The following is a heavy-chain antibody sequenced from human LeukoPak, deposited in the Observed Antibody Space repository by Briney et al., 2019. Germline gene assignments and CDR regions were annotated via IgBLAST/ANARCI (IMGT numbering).Heavy chain of an antibody. CDR2: SNSDGSST. CDR1: GFTFSSYS. J-gene: IGHJ4*02. Sequence: GGSLRLSCAASGFTFSSYSMNWVRRAPGKGLEWVSRSNSDGSSTTYADSVKGRFTISRDNAKNTLYLQMNSLRAEDTAVYYCARVGSGYDTFDYWGQGTLVTVSS. V-gene: IGHV3-74*01. CDR3: ARVGSGYDTFDY. D-gene: IGHD5-12*01.